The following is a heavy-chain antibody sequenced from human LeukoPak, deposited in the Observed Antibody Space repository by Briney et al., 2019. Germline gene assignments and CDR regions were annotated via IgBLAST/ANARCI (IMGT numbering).Heavy chain of an antibody. J-gene: IGHJ5*02. CDR3: ARRPLHSQSWLAP. V-gene: IGHV5-51*01. CDR1: GDRFTSYW. CDR2: IFPGDSDT. Sequence: GESLKISCKGYGDRFTSYWGAWVRQLPGKGLEWMGIIFPGDSDTRYSPSLQGQVTISVDRSISTAYLQWSSLKASDTAIYYCARRPLHSQSWLAPRGQGTLVTVSS.